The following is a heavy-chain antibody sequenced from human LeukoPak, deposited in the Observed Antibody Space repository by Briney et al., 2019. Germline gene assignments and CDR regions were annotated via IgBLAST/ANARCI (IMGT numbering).Heavy chain of an antibody. J-gene: IGHJ4*02. Sequence: GGSLRLSCVASGFPFSGYWMDWVRQAPGKGMEWVANINQDGTTQYFAPSVKGRFSISRDNAKNSLYLQMNSLRAEDTAVYYCSRSLDYSGQGALVTVSS. V-gene: IGHV3-7*01. CDR3: SRSLDY. CDR2: INQDGTTQ. CDR1: GFPFSGYW.